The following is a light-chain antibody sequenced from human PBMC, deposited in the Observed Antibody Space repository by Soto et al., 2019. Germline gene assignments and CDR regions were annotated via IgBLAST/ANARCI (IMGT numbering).Light chain of an antibody. Sequence: AIQMTQSPSSLSASVGDRVTITCRASQGIRYDLGWYQQKPGKAPNLLIFGASNLQSGVPSRFSGSGSGTDFTLTISSLQPEDFATDYCLQDYNYPWTFGQGTKVEIK. V-gene: IGKV1-6*01. CDR1: QGIRYD. CDR2: GAS. J-gene: IGKJ1*01. CDR3: LQDYNYPWT.